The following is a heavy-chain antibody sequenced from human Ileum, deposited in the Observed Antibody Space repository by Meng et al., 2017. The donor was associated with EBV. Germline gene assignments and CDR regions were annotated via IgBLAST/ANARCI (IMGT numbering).Heavy chain of an antibody. CDR3: ARGVTTVLYWFFDL. CDR1: GYTFTNYG. Sequence: QAYLVQSGAWVKKPGAPGKLSCKASGYTFTNYGISWVRQAPGPGLEWMGRISADSGNTNYPQKFQGRVTMTTDTSTRTAYMEVRRLRSDDTAVYYCARGVTTVLYWFFDLWGRGTLVTVSS. J-gene: IGHJ2*01. V-gene: IGHV1-18*01. D-gene: IGHD4-11*01. CDR2: ISADSGNT.